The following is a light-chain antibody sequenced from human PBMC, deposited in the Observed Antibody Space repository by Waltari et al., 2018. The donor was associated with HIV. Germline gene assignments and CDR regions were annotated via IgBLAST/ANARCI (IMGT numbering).Light chain of an antibody. CDR2: QAS. Sequence: DIRLTQSPSTLSASAGDRVAITCRAGQNVGAFLAWYQQKPGKPPKLLIFQASILEGGVPSRFSGSVSVSDFTLTINGLQSDDFATYYCHQYASFSGTFGQGTKVELK. CDR3: HQYASFSGT. V-gene: IGKV1-5*03. J-gene: IGKJ1*01. CDR1: QNVGAF.